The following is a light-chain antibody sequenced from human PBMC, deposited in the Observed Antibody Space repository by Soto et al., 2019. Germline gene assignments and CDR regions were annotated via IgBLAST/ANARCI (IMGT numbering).Light chain of an antibody. CDR1: SSDEDS. V-gene: IGLV2-14*03. CDR2: DVT. Sequence: SFLTQPDSVSGSPRQSVTISCSGTSSDEDSVSWYQQPPATAPKVIKSDVTTRPSGVSTRSSGHKSEYQASRTISGRPAEDEADYYCSSYTADSTLDVVFGGGTTVTVL. J-gene: IGLJ2*01. CDR3: SSYTADSTLDVV.